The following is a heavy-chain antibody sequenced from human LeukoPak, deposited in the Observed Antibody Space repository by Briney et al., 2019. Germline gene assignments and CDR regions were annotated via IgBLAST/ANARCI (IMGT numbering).Heavy chain of an antibody. CDR3: AKDSPYCTGDSCNPGYYFDY. D-gene: IGHD2-15*01. J-gene: IGHJ4*02. Sequence: GSLRLSCAASGFTFSSYAMSWVRQAPGKGLEGVSAISGRGGATYYADSVKGWFTISRDNSKHTLYLQMNSLRADDTAIYYCAKDSPYCTGDSCNPGYYFDYWGQGTLVTVSS. V-gene: IGHV3-23*01. CDR2: ISGRGGAT. CDR1: GFTFSSYA.